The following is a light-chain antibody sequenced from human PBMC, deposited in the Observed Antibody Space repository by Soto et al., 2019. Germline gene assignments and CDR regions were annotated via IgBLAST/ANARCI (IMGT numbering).Light chain of an antibody. V-gene: IGKV3-11*01. J-gene: IGKJ5*01. CDR1: QSVGSQ. Sequence: EVVFAQSPVTLTLSPGEGATLSCRASQSVGSQLAWYQLKPGQAPRLLIYDTSNRATGIPARFSGSGSGTDFTLTISSLEPEDFVVYYCQQRSNWPITFSQGTRLEI. CDR2: DTS. CDR3: QQRSNWPIT.